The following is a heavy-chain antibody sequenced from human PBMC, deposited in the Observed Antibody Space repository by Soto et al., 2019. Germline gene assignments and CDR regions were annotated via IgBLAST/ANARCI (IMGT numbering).Heavy chain of an antibody. V-gene: IGHV3-74*03. Sequence: LRLSCSDSGFTFGNFWIHWVRQAPGKGLEWVSHIGPDGTDTVYADCGKSRFIISRDNARNTVYLQMNSLEAEDTAVYYCAKLPWEVAPSWGQGTLVTVSS. CDR2: IGPDGTDT. CDR1: GFTFGNFW. J-gene: IGHJ5*02. D-gene: IGHD1-26*01. CDR3: AKLPWEVAPS.